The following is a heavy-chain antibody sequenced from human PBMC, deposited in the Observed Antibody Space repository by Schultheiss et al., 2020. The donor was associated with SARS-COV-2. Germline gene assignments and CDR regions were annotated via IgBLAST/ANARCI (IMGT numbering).Heavy chain of an antibody. Sequence: SQTLSLTCTVSGGSVSSGSYYWSWIRQPPGKGLEWIGYIYYSGSTNYNPSLKSRVTISVDTSKNQFSLKLSSVTAADTAVYYCARVRLYDFWSDIHTGFDYWGQGTLVTVSS. V-gene: IGHV4-61*01. J-gene: IGHJ4*02. CDR2: IYYSGST. CDR3: ARVRLYDFWSDIHTGFDY. CDR1: GGSVSSGSYY. D-gene: IGHD3-3*01.